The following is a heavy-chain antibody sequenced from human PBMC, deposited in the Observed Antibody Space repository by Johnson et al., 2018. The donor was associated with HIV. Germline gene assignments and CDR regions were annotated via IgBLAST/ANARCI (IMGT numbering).Heavy chain of an antibody. J-gene: IGHJ3*02. CDR2: ISSSSGTI. CDR1: GFTFSSYA. D-gene: IGHD2-15*01. CDR3: ATGYCRGGSCPRDALDI. V-gene: IGHV3-48*01. Sequence: VQLVESGGGVVQPGRSLRLSCAASGFTFSSYAMHWVRQAPGKGLEWVSYISSSSGTIYYADSVKGRFTISRDNSKNTLYLQMNSLRAEDTAVYYCATGYCRGGSCPRDALDIWGQGTMVTVSS.